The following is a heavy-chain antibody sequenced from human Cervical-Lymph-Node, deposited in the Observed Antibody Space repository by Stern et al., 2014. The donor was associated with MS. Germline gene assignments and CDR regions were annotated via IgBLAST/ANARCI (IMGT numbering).Heavy chain of an antibody. CDR3: ARDTSRAVAGFRYFDY. CDR1: GFTFSSYA. Sequence: QVQLVESGGGVVQPGRSLKLSCAASGFTFSSYAMHWVRQAPGKGLEWVAGISYDGSNKYSADSVKGRFTISRDNAKNTLYLQMNSLRAEDTAVYYCARDTSRAVAGFRYFDYWGQGTLVTVSS. V-gene: IGHV3-30*01. CDR2: ISYDGSNK. J-gene: IGHJ4*02. D-gene: IGHD6-19*01.